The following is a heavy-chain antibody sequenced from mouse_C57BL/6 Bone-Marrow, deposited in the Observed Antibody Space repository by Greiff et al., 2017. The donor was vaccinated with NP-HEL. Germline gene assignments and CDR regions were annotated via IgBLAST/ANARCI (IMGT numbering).Heavy chain of an antibody. V-gene: IGHV1-69*01. CDR3: ARGIYYYGTWFAY. CDR2: IDPSDSYT. J-gene: IGHJ3*01. CDR1: GYTFTSYW. Sequence: QVQLQQPGAELVMPGASVKLSCKASGYTFTSYWMHWVKQRPGQGLEWIGEIDPSDSYTNYNQKFKGKSTLTVDKSSSTAYMQLSSLTSEDSAVYYCARGIYYYGTWFAYWGQGTLVTVSA. D-gene: IGHD1-1*01.